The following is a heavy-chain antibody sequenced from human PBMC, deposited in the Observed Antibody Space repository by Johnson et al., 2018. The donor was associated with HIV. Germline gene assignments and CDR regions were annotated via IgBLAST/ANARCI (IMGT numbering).Heavy chain of an antibody. CDR2: ISYDGSTK. J-gene: IGHJ3*01. CDR1: GFTFSTYA. V-gene: IGHV3-30-3*01. CDR3: ARDSGDSGLLDF. D-gene: IGHD3-10*01. Sequence: QVQLVESGGGVVQPGRSLRLSCAASGFTFSTYAIHWVRQAPGKGLEWVAIISYDGSTKYYADFVKGRFIISRDNSKNMTNLQMNGLRAEDTAVYYCARDSGDSGLLDFWGQGTMVTVSS.